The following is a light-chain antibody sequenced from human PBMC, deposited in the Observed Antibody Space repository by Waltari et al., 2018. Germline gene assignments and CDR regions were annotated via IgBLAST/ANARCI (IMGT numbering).Light chain of an antibody. CDR1: HSIGSN. CDR2: YAS. Sequence: EIALTQSPDFQSVTPKQKVTITCRASHSIGSNLHWYQQKPDQSPKLLIKYASQSISGVPSRFSGSGSGTDVTLTIDSLETEDAAAYYCHQTSSFTRTFGQGTRLEIK. V-gene: IGKV6D-21*02. CDR3: HQTSSFTRT. J-gene: IGKJ5*01.